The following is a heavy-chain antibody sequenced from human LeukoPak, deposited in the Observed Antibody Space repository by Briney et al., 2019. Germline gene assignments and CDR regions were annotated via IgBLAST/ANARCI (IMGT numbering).Heavy chain of an antibody. Sequence: PGRSLRLSCAASGFTFDDYAMHWVRQAPGKGLEWVSGISWNSGSIGYADSVKCRFTISRDNAKNSLYLQMNSLRAEDTALYYCAKGRHDYVWGSYRSFFDYWGQGTLVTVSS. CDR1: GFTFDDYA. D-gene: IGHD3-16*02. CDR3: AKGRHDYVWGSYRSFFDY. J-gene: IGHJ4*02. CDR2: ISWNSGSI. V-gene: IGHV3-9*01.